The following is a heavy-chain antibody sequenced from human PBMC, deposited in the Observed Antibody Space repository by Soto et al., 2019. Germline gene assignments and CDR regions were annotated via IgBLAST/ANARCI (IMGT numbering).Heavy chain of an antibody. CDR1: GYTFTSYA. Sequence: ASVKVSCKASGYTFTSYALSWVRHAPGQGLEWMGWISTYNGNTNYAQNLQGRVTMTTDISTNTAYMELRSLRSDDTAVYYCARVVGGIPVAGSWDWFDPWGQGTLVTVSS. D-gene: IGHD6-19*01. CDR2: ISTYNGNT. J-gene: IGHJ5*02. CDR3: ARVVGGIPVAGSWDWFDP. V-gene: IGHV1-18*04.